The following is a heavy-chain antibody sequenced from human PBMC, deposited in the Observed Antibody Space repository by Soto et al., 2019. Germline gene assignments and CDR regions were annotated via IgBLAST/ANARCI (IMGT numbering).Heavy chain of an antibody. CDR1: GGSISSGGYS. V-gene: IGHV4-30-2*01. J-gene: IGHJ4*02. Sequence: QLQLQESGSKLVKPSQTLSLTCAVSGGSISSGGYSWSWIRQPPGKGLEWIGYIYHSVSTYYNPSLKSRVTISVDRSKNHFSLKLSSVTAADTAVYYCARGPPIFYWSQGTLVTVSS. CDR2: IYHSVST. CDR3: ARGPPIFY.